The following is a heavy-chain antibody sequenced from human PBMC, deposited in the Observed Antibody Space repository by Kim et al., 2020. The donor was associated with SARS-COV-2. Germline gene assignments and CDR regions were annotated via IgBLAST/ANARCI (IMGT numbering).Heavy chain of an antibody. D-gene: IGHD3-3*01. CDR3: AKAGRGYDFSRFDY. V-gene: IGHV3-23*01. Sequence: GGSLRLSCAASGFAFRTCAMNWVRQSPGKGLEWVSTISGGGDKPYYADSVKGRFTISRDNSKNTLYLQMNSLRVEDTALYYCAKAGRGYDFSRFDYWGQGALVTVSS. CDR1: GFAFRTCA. CDR2: ISGGGDKP. J-gene: IGHJ4*02.